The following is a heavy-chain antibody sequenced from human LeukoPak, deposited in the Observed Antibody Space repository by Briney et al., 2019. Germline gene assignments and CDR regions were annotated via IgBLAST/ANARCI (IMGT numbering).Heavy chain of an antibody. CDR3: ARDRGVCSRTLED. J-gene: IGHJ4*02. V-gene: IGHV3-21*01. Sequence: GGSLRLSCAASGFTFRTYAMSWVRQAPGKGLEWVSSIKGRFTISRDNAKNSLYLQMNSLRGEDTAVYYCARDRGVCSRTLEDWGQGTLVTVSS. CDR2: I. D-gene: IGHD3-3*01. CDR1: GFTFRTYA.